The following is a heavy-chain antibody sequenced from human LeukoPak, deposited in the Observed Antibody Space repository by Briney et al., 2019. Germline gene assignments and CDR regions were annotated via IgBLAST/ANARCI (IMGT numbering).Heavy chain of an antibody. Sequence: SVTVSFTASGGTFSSYAISWVRQAPGQGLEWMGGIIPIFGTANYAQKFQGRVTITADESTSTAYMELSSLRSEDTAVYYCARRPYCSSTSCYRLDPRGQGTLVTVSS. CDR2: IIPIFGTA. J-gene: IGHJ5*02. CDR3: ARRPYCSSTSCYRLDP. V-gene: IGHV1-69*13. D-gene: IGHD2-2*02. CDR1: GGTFSSYA.